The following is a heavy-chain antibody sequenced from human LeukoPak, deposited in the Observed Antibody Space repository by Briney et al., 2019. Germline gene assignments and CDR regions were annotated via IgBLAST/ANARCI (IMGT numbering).Heavy chain of an antibody. CDR1: GGSISTYY. CDR3: ARNNYGSGNSPFY. CDR2: IYSSGST. V-gene: IGHV4-4*07. Sequence: SETLSLTCTVSGGSISTYYWSWIRQPAGKGLEWIGRIYSSGSTDYNPSLKSRVTMSVDKSKNQFSLKLSSMTAADTAVYYCARNNYGSGNSPFYWGQGTLVTVSS. D-gene: IGHD3-10*01. J-gene: IGHJ4*02.